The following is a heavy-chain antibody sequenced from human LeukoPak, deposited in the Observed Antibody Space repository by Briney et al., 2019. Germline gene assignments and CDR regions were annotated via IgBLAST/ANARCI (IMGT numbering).Heavy chain of an antibody. V-gene: IGHV4-4*02. CDR1: GGSISSSNW. J-gene: IGHJ6*04. CDR2: IYHSGST. D-gene: IGHD2-2*01. Sequence: SGTPSLTCAVSGGSISSSNWWSWVRQPPGKGLEWIGEIYHSGSTNYNPSLKSRVTISVDKSMNQFSLKLSSVTAADTAVYYCARVVVPPYYYYYGMDVWGKGTTVTVSS. CDR3: ARVVVPPYYYYYGMDV.